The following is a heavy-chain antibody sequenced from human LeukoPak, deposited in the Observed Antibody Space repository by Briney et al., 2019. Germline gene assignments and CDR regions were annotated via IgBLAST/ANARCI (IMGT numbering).Heavy chain of an antibody. V-gene: IGHV4-59*01. CDR1: GGSISSYY. CDR3: ARARIAAAGTFDY. Sequence: SETLSLTCTVSGGSISSYYWSWIRQPPGKGLEWIGYIYYSGSTNYNPSLKSRVTISVDTSKNQFSLKLSSVTAADTAVYYCARARIAAAGTFDYWGQGTLVTVSS. D-gene: IGHD6-13*01. J-gene: IGHJ4*02. CDR2: IYYSGST.